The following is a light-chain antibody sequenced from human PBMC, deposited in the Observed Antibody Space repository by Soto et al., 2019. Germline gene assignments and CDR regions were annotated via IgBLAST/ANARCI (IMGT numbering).Light chain of an antibody. Sequence: EIVLTQSPGTLSLSPGERATLSCRVSQSVSSSYLAWYQQKPGQAPRLLIYGASSRATGIPDRFSGSGSGTDFTLTISRLEPEDFAVYYCQQYGSSPRTFGQGPKVDI. J-gene: IGKJ1*01. CDR3: QQYGSSPRT. CDR2: GAS. CDR1: QSVSSSY. V-gene: IGKV3-20*01.